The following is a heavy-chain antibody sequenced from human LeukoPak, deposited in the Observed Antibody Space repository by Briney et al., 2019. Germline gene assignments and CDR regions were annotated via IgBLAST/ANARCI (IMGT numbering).Heavy chain of an antibody. D-gene: IGHD3-3*01. Sequence: ASVKVSCKASGYTFTSYGISWVRQAPGQGLEWMGWISAYSGKTNYAQNFQGRVTMTTDTSTSTAYMELRSLRSDDTAVYFCAKSPLEWLDYWGQGTLVTASP. J-gene: IGHJ4*02. CDR3: AKSPLEWLDY. CDR2: ISAYSGKT. CDR1: GYTFTSYG. V-gene: IGHV1-18*01.